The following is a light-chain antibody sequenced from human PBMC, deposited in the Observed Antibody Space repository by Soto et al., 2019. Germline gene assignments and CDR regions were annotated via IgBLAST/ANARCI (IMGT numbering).Light chain of an antibody. V-gene: IGLV2-23*01. J-gene: IGLJ2*01. CDR3: CSYAGSTTSVV. CDR2: EGS. Sequence: QSALTQPASVSRSPGQSITISCTGTSSDIGTYNLVSWYQQHPGKAPKVMIYEGSKRPSGVSIRFSGSKSGNTASLTISGLQAEDEADYYCCSYAGSTTSVVFGGGTKLTVL. CDR1: SSDIGTYNL.